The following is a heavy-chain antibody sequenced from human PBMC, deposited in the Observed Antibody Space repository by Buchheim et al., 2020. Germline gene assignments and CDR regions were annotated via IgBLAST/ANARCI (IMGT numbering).Heavy chain of an antibody. V-gene: IGHV3-23*01. CDR1: GFTFSNYA. J-gene: IGHJ4*02. CDR2: ISVSGGAT. D-gene: IGHD6-13*01. Sequence: EVQLLESGGGLVQPGGSLRLSCAASGFTFSNYAMNWVRQAPGKGLEWVSAISVSGGATYYADSVKGRFTVSRDNSEHPLYLQMNSLRADDTAVYYCAKGIAAAVNYWGQGTL. CDR3: AKGIAAAVNY.